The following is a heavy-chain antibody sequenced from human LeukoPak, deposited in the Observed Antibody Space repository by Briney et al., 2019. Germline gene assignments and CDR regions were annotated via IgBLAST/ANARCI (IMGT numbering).Heavy chain of an antibody. CDR2: MNPSSGNT. V-gene: IGHV1-8*01. D-gene: IGHD3-10*01. J-gene: IGHJ6*03. Sequence: ASVKVSCKASGYTFTSYDINWVRQATGQGLEWMGWMNPSSGNTGYAQKFQGRVTMTRNTSISTAYMELSSLRSEDTAVHYCARVGYYGSGSYLSYYYYMDVWGKGTTVTVSS. CDR3: ARVGYYGSGSYLSYYYYMDV. CDR1: GYTFTSYD.